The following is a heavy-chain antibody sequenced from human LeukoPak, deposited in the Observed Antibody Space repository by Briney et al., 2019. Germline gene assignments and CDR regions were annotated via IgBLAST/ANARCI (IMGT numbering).Heavy chain of an antibody. V-gene: IGHV1-2*02. CDR1: GYTFTGYY. J-gene: IGHJ4*02. CDR2: INPNSGGT. Sequence: ASVKVSCKASGYTFTGYYMHWVRQAPEQGLEWMGWINPNSGGTNYAQKFQGRVTMTRDTSISTAYMELSRLRSDDTAVYYCARGSLSLRFLEGWGQGTLVTVSS. CDR3: ARGSLSLRFLEG. D-gene: IGHD3-3*01.